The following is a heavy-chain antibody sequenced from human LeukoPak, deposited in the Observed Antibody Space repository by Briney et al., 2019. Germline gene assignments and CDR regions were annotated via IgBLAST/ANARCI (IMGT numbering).Heavy chain of an antibody. CDR2: INPSGGST. Sequence: GASVTVSCKASGYTFTSYYMHWVRQAPGQGLEWMGIINPSGGSTSYAQKFQGRVTMTRDMSTSTVYMELNSLRSEDTAVYYCARSRYALLPDYWGQGTLVTVSS. J-gene: IGHJ4*02. V-gene: IGHV1-46*01. CDR3: ARSRYALLPDY. CDR1: GYTFTSYY. D-gene: IGHD3-22*01.